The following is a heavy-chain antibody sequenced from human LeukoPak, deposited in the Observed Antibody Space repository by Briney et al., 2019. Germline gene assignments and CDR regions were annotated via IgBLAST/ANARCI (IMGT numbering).Heavy chain of an antibody. CDR2: IKPKTRGGTT. CDR3: AQLGGGGY. D-gene: IGHD2-15*01. J-gene: IGHJ4*02. Sequence: PGGSLRFACAASGFSLSDAWMSWVRQAPGKGLDCVGRIKPKTRGGTTDYAESVNGRFSVSRDDSKNTMYLQINSLTTEDTGLYHCAQLGGGGYWGQGAQVTVSS. CDR1: GFSLSDAW. V-gene: IGHV3-15*01.